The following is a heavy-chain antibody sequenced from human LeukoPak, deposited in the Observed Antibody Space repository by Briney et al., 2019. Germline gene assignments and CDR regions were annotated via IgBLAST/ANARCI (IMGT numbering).Heavy chain of an antibody. CDR2: ISWNSGSV. Sequence: GRSLRLSCAASGFTFDDYAMHWVRKAPGKGLEWVSGISWNSGSVGYADSVKGRFTISRDNAKNSLYLQMNSLRAEDTAVYYCAREVGGYSYGYGYWGQGTLVTVSS. D-gene: IGHD5-18*01. CDR3: AREVGGYSYGYGY. CDR1: GFTFDDYA. V-gene: IGHV3-9*01. J-gene: IGHJ4*02.